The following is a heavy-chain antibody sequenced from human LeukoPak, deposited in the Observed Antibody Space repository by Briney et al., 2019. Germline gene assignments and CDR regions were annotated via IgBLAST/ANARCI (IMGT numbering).Heavy chain of an antibody. CDR1: GGTFSSYA. J-gene: IGHJ6*03. D-gene: IGHD3-10*01. V-gene: IGHV1-69*13. Sequence: SVKVSCKASGGTFSSYAISWVRQAPGQGLEWMGGIIPIFGTANYAQKFQGRVTITADESTSTAYMELSSLRSEDTAVYYCAREDHGSGIRGYYYYMDVWGKGTTVTVSS. CDR2: IIPIFGTA. CDR3: AREDHGSGIRGYYYYMDV.